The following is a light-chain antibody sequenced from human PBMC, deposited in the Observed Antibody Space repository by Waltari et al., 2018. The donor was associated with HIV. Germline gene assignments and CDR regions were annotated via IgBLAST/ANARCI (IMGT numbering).Light chain of an antibody. CDR1: QAISNN. CDR2: AAS. J-gene: IGKJ1*01. V-gene: IGKV3-15*01. CDR3: QQYHDWLPGT. Sequence: EVVMTQSPATPSVSPGESATLSCRASQAISNNLAWYQKKPGQAPRLLIYAASTRATGTEFTLTISSLQSEDFVIYYCQQYHDWLPGTFDPGTKVEIK.